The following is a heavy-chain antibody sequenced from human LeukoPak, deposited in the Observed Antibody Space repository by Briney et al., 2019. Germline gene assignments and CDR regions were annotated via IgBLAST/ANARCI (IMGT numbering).Heavy chain of an antibody. D-gene: IGHD1-1*01. Sequence: ASVKVSCKASGYTFTSYGISWVRQAPGQGLEWMGWISAYNGNTNYAQKLQGRVTMTTDTSTSTAYMELRSLRSDDTAVYYCARLAWAYERPDAFNIGGQGTMVTVSS. CDR2: ISAYNGNT. V-gene: IGHV1-18*01. CDR1: GYTFTSYG. J-gene: IGHJ3*02. CDR3: ARLAWAYERPDAFNI.